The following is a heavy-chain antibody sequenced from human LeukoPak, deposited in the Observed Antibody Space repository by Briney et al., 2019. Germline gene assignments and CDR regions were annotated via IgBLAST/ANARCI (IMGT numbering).Heavy chain of an antibody. J-gene: IGHJ3*02. D-gene: IGHD3-22*01. CDR3: AWQGTYDSSGDDAFDI. V-gene: IGHV4-61*02. CDR2: IYTSGST. CDR1: GGSISSGSYH. Sequence: SETLSLTCTVSGGSISSGSYHWSWIRQPVGKGLEWIGRIYTSGSTNYNPSLKSRVTISVNTSKNQFSLKLSSVTAADTAVYYCAWQGTYDSSGDDAFDIWGQGTMVTVSS.